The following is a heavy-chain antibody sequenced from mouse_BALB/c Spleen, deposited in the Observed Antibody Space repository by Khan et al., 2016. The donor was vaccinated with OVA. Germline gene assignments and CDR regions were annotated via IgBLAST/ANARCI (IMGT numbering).Heavy chain of an antibody. J-gene: IGHJ4*01. Sequence: PGKPGASVKLSCKASGYTFTSYWINWIKQRPGQGLEWIGRIGPGSGSTSYNEMFTGKATLTVNTTSSTAYIQLSSMSSEDSAVYFCARSNYYGSSLYAMDYWGQGTAVTVSS. CDR1: GYTFTSYW. D-gene: IGHD1-1*01. CDR2: IGPGSGST. V-gene: IGHV1S41*01. CDR3: ARSNYYGSSLYAMDY.